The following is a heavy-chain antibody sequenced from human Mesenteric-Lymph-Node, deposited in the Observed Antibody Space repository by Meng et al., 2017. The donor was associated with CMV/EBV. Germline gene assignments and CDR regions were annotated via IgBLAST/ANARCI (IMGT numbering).Heavy chain of an antibody. V-gene: IGHV3-30*01. J-gene: IGHJ6*02. CDR2: IWYDGSNK. D-gene: IGHD1-14*01. CDR1: GFSFGSYA. CDR3: ARGDNRRGYGMDG. Sequence: GESLKISCAASGFSFGSYAMHWARQAPGKGPEWVAVIWYDGSNKYYSDFVKGRFTISRDNSMNTVYLQMNSLRVDDTAVYYCARGDNRRGYGMDGGGQGTTVTVSS.